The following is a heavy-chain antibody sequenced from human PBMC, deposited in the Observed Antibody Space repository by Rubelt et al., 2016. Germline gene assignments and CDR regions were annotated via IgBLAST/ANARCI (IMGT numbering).Heavy chain of an antibody. Sequence: QVQLQESGPGLVKLPQTLSLTCTVPGASTSNGGYYWSWIRQRPGKGLEWIGYIYSVGKPFYNASLESGLTISLEPSKNQSSLKLSSVTAADTAVYFCARDAHDRPGDDALDIWGQGTMVTVSS. CDR2: IYSVGKP. CDR1: GASTSNGGYY. D-gene: IGHD3-22*01. CDR3: ARDAHDRPGDDALDI. V-gene: IGHV4-31*03. J-gene: IGHJ3*02.